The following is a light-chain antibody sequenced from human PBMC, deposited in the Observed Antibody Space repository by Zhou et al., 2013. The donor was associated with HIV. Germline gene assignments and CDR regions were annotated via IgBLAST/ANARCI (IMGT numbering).Light chain of an antibody. CDR2: KTS. CDR3: QQYNTYST. Sequence: DIQMTQSPSTLSASVGDRVTITCRASQNINSWLAWYQQKPGKAPNLLIHKTSTLQSGVPSRFSGSGSGTQYTLSINGLQPDDSATYYCQQYNTYSTFGGGTKVEI. CDR1: QNINSW. J-gene: IGKJ4*01. V-gene: IGKV1-5*03.